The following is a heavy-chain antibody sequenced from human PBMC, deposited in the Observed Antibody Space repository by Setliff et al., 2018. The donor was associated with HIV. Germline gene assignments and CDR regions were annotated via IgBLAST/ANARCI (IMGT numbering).Heavy chain of an antibody. J-gene: IGHJ3*02. CDR2: INAGNGNT. CDR1: GYSFTSYT. CDR3: ARLSSAAIWGGGAFDI. V-gene: IGHV1-3*01. D-gene: IGHD2-2*01. Sequence: ASVKVSCKASGYSFTSYTIHWVRQAPGQRLEWMGWINAGNGNTKYSQKFRCRGTFTRDTSASTAYMELSGLGFEDTAVYYCARLSSAAIWGGGAFDIWGQGTMVTVSS.